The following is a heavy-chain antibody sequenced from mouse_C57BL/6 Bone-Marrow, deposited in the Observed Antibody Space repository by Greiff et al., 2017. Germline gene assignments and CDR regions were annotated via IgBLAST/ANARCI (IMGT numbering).Heavy chain of an antibody. J-gene: IGHJ2*01. CDR3: TSYYNGSRYFDY. D-gene: IGHD1-1*01. Sequence: VQLKEPGPELVKPGASVKISCKASGYAFSSSWMNWVKQRPGKGLEWIGRIYPGDGDTTYNGKFKGKATLTADKSSSTAYMQLSSLTSEDSAVYFGTSYYNGSRYFDYWGQGTTLTVSS. CDR1: GYAFSSSW. V-gene: IGHV1-82*01. CDR2: IYPGDGDT.